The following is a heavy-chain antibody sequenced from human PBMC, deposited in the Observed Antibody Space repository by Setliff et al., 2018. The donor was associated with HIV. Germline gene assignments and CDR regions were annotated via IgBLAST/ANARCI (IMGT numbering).Heavy chain of an antibody. J-gene: IGHJ4*02. CDR1: GGSFTSRSYY. Sequence: SETLSLTCTVSGGSFTSRSYYWGWIRQPPGKGLEGIGSIFYSGITYYNPSLKSRVTISVDTSRKQWSLRLNSGTAADTAVYYCATTYCRGADCPQMYDYWGQGTLVTVSS. CDR3: ATTYCRGADCPQMYDY. D-gene: IGHD2-21*02. V-gene: IGHV4-39*07. CDR2: IFYSGIT.